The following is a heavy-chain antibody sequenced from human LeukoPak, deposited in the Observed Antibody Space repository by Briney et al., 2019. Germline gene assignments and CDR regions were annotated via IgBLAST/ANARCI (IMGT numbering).Heavy chain of an antibody. Sequence: PSETLSLTCTVSGGSISSSSYYWGWIRQPPGKGLEWIGSIYYSGSTYYNPSLKSRVTISVDTSKNQFSLKLSSVTAADTAVYYCARDRWLPPKDAFDIWGQGTMVTVSS. D-gene: IGHD5-18*01. V-gene: IGHV4-39*07. CDR3: ARDRWLPPKDAFDI. CDR1: GGSISSSSYY. J-gene: IGHJ3*02. CDR2: IYYSGST.